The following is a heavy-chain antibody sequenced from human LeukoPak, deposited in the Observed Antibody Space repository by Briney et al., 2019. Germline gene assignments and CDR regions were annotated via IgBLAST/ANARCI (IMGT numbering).Heavy chain of an antibody. CDR3: AKLGPLMVLRYFDWYALN. J-gene: IGHJ4*02. D-gene: IGHD3-9*01. Sequence: GGSLRLSCAASGFTFSSYAMSWVRQAPGKGLEWVSAISGSGGSTYYADSVKGRFTISRDNSKNTLYLQMNSLRAEDTAVYYCAKLGPLMVLRYFDWYALNWGQGTLVTVSS. CDR2: ISGSGGST. CDR1: GFTFSSYA. V-gene: IGHV3-23*01.